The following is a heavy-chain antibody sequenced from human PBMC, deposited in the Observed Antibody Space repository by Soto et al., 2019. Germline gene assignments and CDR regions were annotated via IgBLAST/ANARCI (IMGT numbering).Heavy chain of an antibody. J-gene: IGHJ3*02. V-gene: IGHV1-69*06. D-gene: IGHD3-3*01. CDR2: IIPIFGTA. CDR3: AREGGITIFGSHAYDI. Sequence: QVQLVQSGAEVKKPGSSVKVSCKASGGTFSSYAISWVRQAPGQGLAWMGGIIPIFGTANYAQKFQGRVTITADKSTSTAYMELSSLRSEDTSVYYCAREGGITIFGSHAYDIWGQGTMVTVSS. CDR1: GGTFSSYA.